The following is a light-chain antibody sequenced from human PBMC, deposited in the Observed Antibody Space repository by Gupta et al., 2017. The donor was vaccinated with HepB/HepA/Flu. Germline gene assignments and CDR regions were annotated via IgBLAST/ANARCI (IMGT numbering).Light chain of an antibody. J-gene: IGLJ2*01. CDR1: NIGSKS. V-gene: IGLV3-21*02. CDR3: QVWDSSIDIVL. Sequence: SYVLTQPPSVSVAPGQAATIACGGDNIGSKSVHWYLQKPGQAPVLVVYDDKDRPSGIPERFSGSNSGNTATLTISRVEAGDEADYDCQVWDSSIDIVLFGGGTKLTVL. CDR2: DDK.